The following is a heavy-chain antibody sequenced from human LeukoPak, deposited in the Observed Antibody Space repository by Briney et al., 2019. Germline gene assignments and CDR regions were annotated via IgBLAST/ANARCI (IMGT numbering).Heavy chain of an antibody. CDR2: ISGSSGII. CDR1: GFTFNTYT. D-gene: IGHD3-3*01. J-gene: IGHJ4*02. Sequence: GGSLRLSCAASGFTFNTYTMNWVRQAPGKGLEWVSYISGSSGIIDYADSVKGRFTISRDNSKNTLYLQMDSLRAEDTAVYYCARPRPYDFWSGYFDYWGQGTLVTVSS. V-gene: IGHV3-48*01. CDR3: ARPRPYDFWSGYFDY.